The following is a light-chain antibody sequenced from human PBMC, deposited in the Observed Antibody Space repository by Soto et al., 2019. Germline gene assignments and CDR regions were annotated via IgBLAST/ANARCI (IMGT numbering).Light chain of an antibody. CDR1: QSVTSRF. J-gene: IGKJ3*01. V-gene: IGKV3-20*01. Sequence: EIVLTQSPGTLSLSPGDRATLSCRASQSVTSRFFAWYQQKPGQAPRLLIYDVSTRATGITDRFSGSGSGTDFTLTIIRLEPEDFAVYYCQQYGISPPFTFGPGTKVDIK. CDR3: QQYGISPPFT. CDR2: DVS.